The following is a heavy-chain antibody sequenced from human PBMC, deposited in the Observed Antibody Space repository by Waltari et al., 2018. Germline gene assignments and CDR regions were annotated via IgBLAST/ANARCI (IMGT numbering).Heavy chain of an antibody. CDR1: GGSISSSSYY. Sequence: QLQLQESGPGLVKPSETLSFTCTVSGGSISSSSYYWGWIRQPPGKGLGWIGSSYSSGSTYYNPSLKSRVTISVDTSKNQFSLKLSSVTAADTAVYYCATKRESSASGFDYWGQGTLVTVSS. CDR3: ATKRESSASGFDY. V-gene: IGHV4-39*01. CDR2: SYSSGST. J-gene: IGHJ4*02. D-gene: IGHD6-19*01.